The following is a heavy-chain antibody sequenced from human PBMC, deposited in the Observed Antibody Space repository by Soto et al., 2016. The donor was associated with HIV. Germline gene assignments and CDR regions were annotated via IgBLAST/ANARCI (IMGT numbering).Heavy chain of an antibody. CDR1: GFTFSTYW. D-gene: IGHD3-9*01. J-gene: IGHJ4*02. Sequence: EVHLVESGGGLVQPGGSPRLSCAASGFTFSTYWMHWVRRAPGKGLVWVSRINSDGSSTSYADSVKGRFTISRDNAKNTLYLQMNSLRAEDTAVYYCARGGTYDILTGYYNVGLDYWGQGTLVTVSS. CDR3: ARGGTYDILTGYYNVGLDY. V-gene: IGHV3-74*01. CDR2: INSDGSST.